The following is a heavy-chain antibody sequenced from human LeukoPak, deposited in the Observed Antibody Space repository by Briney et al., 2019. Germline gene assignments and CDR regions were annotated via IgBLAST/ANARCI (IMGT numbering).Heavy chain of an antibody. CDR2: INTDGSST. V-gene: IGHV3-74*01. CDR3: ARDHYGGNSDY. Sequence: PGGSLRLSCAASGFTFSSYEMNWVRQAPGKGLLWVSRINTDGSSTYYADSVKGRFTISRDNAKNTLYLQMNSLRAEVTAVYYCARDHYGGNSDYWGQGTLVTVSS. D-gene: IGHD4-23*01. J-gene: IGHJ4*02. CDR1: GFTFSSYE.